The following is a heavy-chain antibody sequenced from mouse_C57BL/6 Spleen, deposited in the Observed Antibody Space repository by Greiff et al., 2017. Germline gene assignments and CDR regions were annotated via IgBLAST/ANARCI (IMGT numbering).Heavy chain of an antibody. V-gene: IGHV1-53*01. CDR1: GYTFTSYW. D-gene: IGHD1-1*02. J-gene: IGHJ2*01. CDR3: AGSWAADY. Sequence: VHVKQSGTELVKPGASVKLSCKASGYTFTSYWMHWVKQRPGQGLEWIGNINPSNGGTNYNEKFKSKATLTVDKSSSTAYMQLSSLTSEGSAVYYYAGSWAADYWGQGTALTVSS. CDR2: INPSNGGT.